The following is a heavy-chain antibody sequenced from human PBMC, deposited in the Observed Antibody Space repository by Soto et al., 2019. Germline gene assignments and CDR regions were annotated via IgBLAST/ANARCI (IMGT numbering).Heavy chain of an antibody. CDR3: ARHRAKWELPL. CDR1: GGSNSSYY. V-gene: IGHV4-59*08. D-gene: IGHD1-26*01. CDR2: IYYSGST. J-gene: IGHJ4*02. Sequence: SETLSLTCTVSGGSNSSYYWSWIRQPPGKGLEWIGYIYYSGSTNYNPSLKSRVTISVDTSKNQFSLKLSSVTAADTAVYYCARHRAKWELPLWGQGTLVTVSS.